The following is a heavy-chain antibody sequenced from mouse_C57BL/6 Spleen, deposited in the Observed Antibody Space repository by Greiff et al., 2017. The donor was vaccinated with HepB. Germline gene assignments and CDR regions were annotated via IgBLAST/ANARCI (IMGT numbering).Heavy chain of an antibody. Sequence: EVKLVESGGGLVKPGGSLKLSCAASGFTFSDYGMHWVRQAPEKGLEWVAYISSGSSTIYYADTVKGRFTISRDNAKNTLFLQMTSLRSEDTAMYYWARRGLLKALFDYWGQGTTLTVSS. J-gene: IGHJ2*01. V-gene: IGHV5-17*01. CDR2: ISSGSSTI. CDR1: GFTFSDYG. D-gene: IGHD1-3*01. CDR3: ARRGLLKALFDY.